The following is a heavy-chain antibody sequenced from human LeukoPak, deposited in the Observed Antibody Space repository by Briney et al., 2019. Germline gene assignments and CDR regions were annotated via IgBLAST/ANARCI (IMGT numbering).Heavy chain of an antibody. CDR2: ISGSGGST. J-gene: IGHJ4*02. V-gene: IGHV3-23*01. CDR1: GFTFSSYA. CDR3: AKDVVVVFDY. Sequence: GGSLRHSCAASGFTFSSYAMSCVRQAPGKGLEWVSAISGSGGSTYYADSVKGRFTISRDNSKNTLYLQMNSLRAEDTAVYYCAKDVVVVFDYRGQGTLVTVSS. D-gene: IGHD2-15*01.